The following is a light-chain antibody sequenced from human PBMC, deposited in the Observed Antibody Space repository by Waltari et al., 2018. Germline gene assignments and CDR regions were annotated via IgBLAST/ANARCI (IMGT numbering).Light chain of an antibody. Sequence: QSALTQPASVSGSPGQSITISCSGTDSDVGAYYFVSWYQQHPGKAPHLIISEVSNRPSGISNRFSASKSGNTASLTISGLQAEDEADYYCSSYTTSSAPGVFGTGTRVTVL. J-gene: IGLJ1*01. CDR3: SSYTTSSAPGV. V-gene: IGLV2-14*01. CDR1: DSDVGAYYF. CDR2: EVS.